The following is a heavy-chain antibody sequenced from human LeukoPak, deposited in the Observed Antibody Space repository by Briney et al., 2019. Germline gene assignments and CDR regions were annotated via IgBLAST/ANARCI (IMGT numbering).Heavy chain of an antibody. V-gene: IGHV3-66*01. CDR3: ARGWSGPLPDV. CDR2: IYTGGST. J-gene: IGHJ6*02. Sequence: GGSLRLSCAASGFTVSSNYMSWVRQAPGKGLEWVSVIYTGGSTYYADSVKGRFTISRDNSKHTLYLHMNSLRVEDTAVYYCARGWSGPLPDVWGHGTTVTVSS. D-gene: IGHD3-3*01. CDR1: GFTVSSNY.